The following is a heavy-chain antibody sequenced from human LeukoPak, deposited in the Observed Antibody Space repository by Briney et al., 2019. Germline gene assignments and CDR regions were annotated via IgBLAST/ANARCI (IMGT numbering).Heavy chain of an antibody. CDR3: ARRDSSGYYFKDMDY. CDR1: GGSISSSNW. V-gene: IGHV4-4*02. CDR2: IYYRGST. Sequence: SETLSLTCAVSGGSISSSNWWSWIRQPPGKGLEWIGSIYYRGSTYYNPSLKSRVTISVDKSKNQFSLKLSSVTAADTAVYYCARRDSSGYYFKDMDYWGQGTLVTVSS. D-gene: IGHD3-22*01. J-gene: IGHJ4*02.